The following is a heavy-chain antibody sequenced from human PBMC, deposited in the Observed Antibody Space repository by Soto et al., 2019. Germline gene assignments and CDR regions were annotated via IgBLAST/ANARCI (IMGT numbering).Heavy chain of an antibody. D-gene: IGHD3-22*01. CDR1: GFPFSSYC. V-gene: IGHV3-30*18. CDR2: ISYDGSNK. J-gene: IGHJ4*02. CDR3: AKDGEGDYYDSSGYPYYFDY. Sequence: PGGSLSLSCAASGFPFSSYCMHWVRQAPGRGLEWVAVISYDGSNKYYADSVKGRFTISRDNSKNTLYLQMNSLRAEDTAVYYCAKDGEGDYYDSSGYPYYFDYWGQGTLVTVSS.